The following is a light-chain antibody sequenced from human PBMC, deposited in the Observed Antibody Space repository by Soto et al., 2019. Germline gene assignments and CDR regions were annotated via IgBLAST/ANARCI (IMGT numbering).Light chain of an antibody. J-gene: IGKJ2*01. CDR3: QQYSRSPAT. CDR1: QSVSSGY. V-gene: IGKV3-20*01. CDR2: AAS. Sequence: EIVLTQSPGTVSLSPGESATLSCRASQSVSSGYLAWYQQKPGQAPRLLIYAASNRATGIPDRFSGSGSGTDFTLTITRLEPEDFAVYYCQQYSRSPATFGQGTRLEIK.